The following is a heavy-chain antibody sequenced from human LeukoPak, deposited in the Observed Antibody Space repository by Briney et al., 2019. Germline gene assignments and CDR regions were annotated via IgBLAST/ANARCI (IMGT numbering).Heavy chain of an antibody. D-gene: IGHD1/OR15-1a*01. J-gene: IGHJ4*02. CDR2: ISGSGGST. CDR3: AKDRTHNGITGTIFDY. CDR1: GFTFSSYA. V-gene: IGHV3-23*01. Sequence: PGGSLRLSCAASGFTFSSYAMSWVRQAPGKGLEWVSVISGSGGSTYYADSVKGRFTISRDKSQNTLFLQMNSLRAEDTAVYYCAKDRTHNGITGTIFDYWGQGTLVTVSS.